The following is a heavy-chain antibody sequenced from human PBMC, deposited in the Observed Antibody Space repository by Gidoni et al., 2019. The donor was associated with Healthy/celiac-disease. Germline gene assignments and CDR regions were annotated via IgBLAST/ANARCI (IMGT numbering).Heavy chain of an antibody. CDR2: IIPILGIA. D-gene: IGHD4-4*01. J-gene: IGHJ6*03. Sequence: QVQLVQSGAEVKKPGSSVKVSCTASGGPFSSYAISWVRQAPVQGLEWMGRIIPILGIANYAQKFQGRVTITADKSTSTAYMELSSLRSEDTAVYYCARVPDYSNYGYMDVWGKGTTVTVSS. V-gene: IGHV1-69*04. CDR1: GGPFSSYA. CDR3: ARVPDYSNYGYMDV.